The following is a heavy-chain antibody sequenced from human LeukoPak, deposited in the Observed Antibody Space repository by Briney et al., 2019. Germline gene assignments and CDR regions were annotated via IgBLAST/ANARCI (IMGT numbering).Heavy chain of an antibody. CDR3: AKDDSSGYGLDY. D-gene: IGHD3-22*01. Sequence: LSGGSLRLACAASGFTVSSYGMRWVRQAPGKGREWVAVIWYDGSNKYYAECVKGRFTISRDNSKNTLSLQMNSLRADDTAVYYCAKDDSSGYGLDYWGQGTLVTVSS. CDR2: IWYDGSNK. CDR1: GFTVSSYG. V-gene: IGHV3-33*06. J-gene: IGHJ4*02.